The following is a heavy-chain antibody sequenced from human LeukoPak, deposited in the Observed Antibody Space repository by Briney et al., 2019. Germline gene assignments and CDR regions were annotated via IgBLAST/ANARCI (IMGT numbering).Heavy chain of an antibody. D-gene: IGHD6-13*01. CDR3: ARRDFSSWYLFDY. J-gene: IGHJ4*02. Sequence: SETLSLTCTVSGGPISSSSYYWGWIRQPPGKGLEWIGSIYYSGSTYYNPSLKSRVTISVDTSKNQFSLKLSSVTAADTAVYYCARRDFSSWYLFDYWGQGTLVTVSS. CDR2: IYYSGST. CDR1: GGPISSSSYY. V-gene: IGHV4-39*01.